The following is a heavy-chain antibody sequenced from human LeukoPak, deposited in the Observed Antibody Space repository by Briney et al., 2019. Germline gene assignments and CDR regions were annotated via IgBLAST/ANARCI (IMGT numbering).Heavy chain of an antibody. Sequence: ASVKVSCKASGYTFTSYGISWVRQAPGQGLEWMGWISAYNGNTNYAQKLQGRVTMTTDTSTSTAYMELRSLRSDDTAVYYCARKVWAWSSSSFDYWGQGTLVTVSS. V-gene: IGHV1-18*01. D-gene: IGHD6-6*01. CDR3: ARKVWAWSSSSFDY. CDR2: ISAYNGNT. CDR1: GYTFTSYG. J-gene: IGHJ4*02.